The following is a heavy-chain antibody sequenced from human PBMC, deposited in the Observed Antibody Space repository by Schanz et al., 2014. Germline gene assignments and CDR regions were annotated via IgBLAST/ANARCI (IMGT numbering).Heavy chain of an antibody. D-gene: IGHD3-16*02. Sequence: QLMQSGSEVRKPGASVKVSCKASGYIFGSHGMTWVRQAPGQGPELMGWINAHTGNTQYAQKFQGRVNMTRDTVTTTVHLELTRLRTDDTAIYYCARVHIATYRYNSPGAFDIWGQGTSVTVSS. CDR3: ARVHIATYRYNSPGAFDI. V-gene: IGHV1-18*01. CDR2: INAHTGNT. CDR1: GYIFGSHG. J-gene: IGHJ3*02.